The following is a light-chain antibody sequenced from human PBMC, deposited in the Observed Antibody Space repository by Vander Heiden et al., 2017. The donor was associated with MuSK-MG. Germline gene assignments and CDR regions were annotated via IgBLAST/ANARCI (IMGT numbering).Light chain of an antibody. J-gene: IGKJ5*01. CDR2: DAS. Sequence: DIQMTQSPSSLSASVGDRVTITCQASQDISNYLNWYQQKPGKAPKLLIYDASNLETGVPSRFSGSGSGTDFTFTISSLQPEDFATYYCQQDDNLPLTFGQGTLLEIK. CDR1: QDISNY. V-gene: IGKV1-33*01. CDR3: QQDDNLPLT.